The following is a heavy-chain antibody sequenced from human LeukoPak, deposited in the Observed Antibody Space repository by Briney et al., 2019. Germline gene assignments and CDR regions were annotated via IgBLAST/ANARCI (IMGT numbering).Heavy chain of an antibody. Sequence: GGSLRLSCAASGFALRSYGMHWVRQAPGKGLEGVAFIRDDGSDRYYGGSAKGRFTISRDISGSTLYLQMNNLRGGDTAVYYCARATGTFSEWSLDYWGQGTLVTVSS. CDR1: GFALRSYG. CDR3: ARATGTFSEWSLDY. CDR2: IRDDGSDR. D-gene: IGHD3-3*01. V-gene: IGHV3-30*02. J-gene: IGHJ4*02.